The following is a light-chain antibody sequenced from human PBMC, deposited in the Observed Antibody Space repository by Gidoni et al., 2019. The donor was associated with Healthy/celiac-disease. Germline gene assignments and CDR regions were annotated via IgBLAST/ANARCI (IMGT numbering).Light chain of an antibody. Sequence: EIVLTQSPGTLSLSPGGRATLSCRASQSVSSSYLAGYQQKPGQAPRLLIYGASSRATGIPDRFSGSGSGTDFTLTISRLEPEDFAVYYCQQYGSSPPVTVGGGTKVEIK. V-gene: IGKV3-20*01. CDR1: QSVSSSY. J-gene: IGKJ4*01. CDR3: QQYGSSPPVT. CDR2: GAS.